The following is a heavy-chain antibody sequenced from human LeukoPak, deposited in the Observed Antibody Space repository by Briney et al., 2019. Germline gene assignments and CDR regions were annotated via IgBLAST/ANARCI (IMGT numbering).Heavy chain of an antibody. J-gene: IGHJ4*02. CDR1: GFTFSDYY. CDR3: TSSGYVWDYFDP. V-gene: IGHV3-73*01. Sequence: PGGSLRLSCAASGFTFSDYYMSWIRQAPGKGLEWVGRIRSKPNSYAAAYAASVKGRFTFSRDDSKNTAYLQMNSLKTEDTAVYYCTSSGYVWDYFDPWGQGTRSPSPQ. D-gene: IGHD5-12*01. CDR2: IRSKPNSYAA.